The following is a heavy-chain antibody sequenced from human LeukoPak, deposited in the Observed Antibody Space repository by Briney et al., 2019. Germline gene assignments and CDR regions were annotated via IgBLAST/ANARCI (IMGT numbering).Heavy chain of an antibody. CDR1: GDSNSTYY. V-gene: IGHV4-4*07. CDR3: AKKALPGNWFDP. J-gene: IGHJ5*02. Sequence: SETLSLTCTVSGDSNSTYYWNWIRQPAGKGLEWIGRIYASGNTNYNPSLKSRVTMSLDTSKNQFSLNLSSVTAADTAMYYCAKKALPGNWFDPWGQGTLVTVSS. CDR2: IYASGNT.